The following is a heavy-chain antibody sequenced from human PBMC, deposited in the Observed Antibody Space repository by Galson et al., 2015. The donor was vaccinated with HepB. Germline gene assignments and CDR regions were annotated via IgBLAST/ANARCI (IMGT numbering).Heavy chain of an antibody. CDR1: GLTFSDYY. V-gene: IGHV3-11*01. J-gene: IGHJ4*02. CDR3: ASGAVGAGYCSSASCPKRD. CDR2: ISRSGRVR. Sequence: LRLSCAASGLTFSDYYMSWIRQAPGKGLEWVSHISRSGRVRFYADSVRGRFTISRDNAENSLYLQMNSLRAEDTAVYFCASGAVGAGYCSSASCPKRDWGQGTLVTVSS. D-gene: IGHD2-2*01.